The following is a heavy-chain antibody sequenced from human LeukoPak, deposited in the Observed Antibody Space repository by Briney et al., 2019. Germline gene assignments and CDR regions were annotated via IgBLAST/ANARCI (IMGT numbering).Heavy chain of an antibody. Sequence: PGGSLRLSFTASGFIFDDYGMTWVRQVPGKGLEWVSGINWNGDSTGYAESVRGRFTISRDNDQSSLYLQMNSLRAEDTALYHCARTRLDYYGAGSYYNLIDNYYYLDVWGKGTTVTVSS. CDR2: INWNGDST. CDR1: GFIFDDYG. J-gene: IGHJ6*03. V-gene: IGHV3-20*02. CDR3: ARTRLDYYGAGSYYNLIDNYYYLDV. D-gene: IGHD3-10*01.